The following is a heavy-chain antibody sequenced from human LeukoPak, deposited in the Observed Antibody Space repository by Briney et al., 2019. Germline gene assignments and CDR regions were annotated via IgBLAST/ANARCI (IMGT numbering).Heavy chain of an antibody. Sequence: GGSLRLSCAASGFTFSSYGMHWVRQAPGKGLEWVAVIWSDGSNKYYADSVKGRFTISRDYSKNALFLQMNSLRAEDTAVYYCARVFSGRSFDYWGQGTLVTVSS. D-gene: IGHD6-19*01. V-gene: IGHV3-33*01. J-gene: IGHJ4*02. CDR1: GFTFSSYG. CDR2: IWSDGSNK. CDR3: ARVFSGRSFDY.